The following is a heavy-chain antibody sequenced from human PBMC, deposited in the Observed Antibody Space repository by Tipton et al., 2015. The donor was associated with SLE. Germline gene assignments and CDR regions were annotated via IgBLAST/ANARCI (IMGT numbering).Heavy chain of an antibody. CDR2: IYDSGRT. D-gene: IGHD6-13*01. V-gene: IGHV4-31*03. CDR3: ARSVAAASKPYSMDV. CDR1: GGSISSGTYY. Sequence: TLSLTCTVSGGSISSGTYYWSWIRQDPGKGLEWIGYIYDSGRTYYNPSPKSRVTISVDTSKNQFSLMLSSVTAADTAVYYCARSVAAASKPYSMDVWGKGTTVTVSS. J-gene: IGHJ6*03.